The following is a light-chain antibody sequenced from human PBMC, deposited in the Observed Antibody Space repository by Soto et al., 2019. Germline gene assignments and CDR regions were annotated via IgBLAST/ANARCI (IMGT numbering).Light chain of an antibody. Sequence: AIQMAQSPSSLSASVGDRVTITCRASQGIGNDVGWYQQKPGKAPKLLLYAATTLQSGVPSWFSGTRSGTDFTLTISSLQPEDFATYYCLQDHNYPLTFGGGTKVEIK. CDR1: QGIGND. J-gene: IGKJ4*01. CDR2: AAT. V-gene: IGKV1-6*02. CDR3: LQDHNYPLT.